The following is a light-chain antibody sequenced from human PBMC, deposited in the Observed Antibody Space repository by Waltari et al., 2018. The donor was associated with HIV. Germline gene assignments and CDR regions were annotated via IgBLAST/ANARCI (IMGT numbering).Light chain of an antibody. CDR3: AAWDDSLSGSWV. CDR1: SSNIGRNY. CDR2: RNN. J-gene: IGLJ3*02. Sequence: QSVMTQPPSASGTPGQRVTISCSGSSSNIGRNYVTWYQQLPGTTPQLLIYRNNQRPSGVPDRFSGSKSGTSASLAISGLRSEDEADYYCAAWDDSLSGSWVFGGGTQVTVL. V-gene: IGLV1-47*01.